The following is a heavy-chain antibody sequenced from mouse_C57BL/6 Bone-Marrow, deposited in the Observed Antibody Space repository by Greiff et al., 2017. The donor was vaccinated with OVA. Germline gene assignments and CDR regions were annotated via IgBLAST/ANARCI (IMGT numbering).Heavy chain of an antibody. CDR2: IYPGSGNT. Sequence: QVQLQQSGAELVRPGASVKLSCKASGYTFTDYYINWVKQRPGQGLEWIARIYPGSGNTYYNEKFKGKATLTAEKSSSTAYMQLSSLTSEDSAVYFCARDHGSSYGYFDVWGTGTTVTVSS. V-gene: IGHV1-76*01. J-gene: IGHJ1*03. CDR1: GYTFTDYY. D-gene: IGHD1-1*01. CDR3: ARDHGSSYGYFDV.